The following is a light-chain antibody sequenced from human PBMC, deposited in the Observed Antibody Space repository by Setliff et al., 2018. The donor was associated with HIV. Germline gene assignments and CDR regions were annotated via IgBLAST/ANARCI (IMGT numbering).Light chain of an antibody. V-gene: IGLV2-23*02. CDR3: CSYAGSTSVWV. Sequence: QSALTQPASVSGSPGQSITISCTGTSSDIGRYNLVSWYRQYPGKAPKLMIYQATKRPSGVSNRFSGSKSGNTASLTISGLQAEDEADYYCCSYAGSTSVWVFGGGTKVTVL. CDR1: SSDIGRYNL. J-gene: IGLJ3*02. CDR2: QAT.